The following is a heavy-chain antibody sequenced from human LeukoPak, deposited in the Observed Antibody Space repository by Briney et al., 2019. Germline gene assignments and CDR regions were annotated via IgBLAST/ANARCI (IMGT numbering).Heavy chain of an antibody. Sequence: GGSLRLSCAASGFTFSNAWMSWVRQAPGKGLEWVGRIKSKTDGGTTDYAAPVKGRFTISRDDSNNTLYLQMNSLKTEDTAVYYCTTHYDFWSGYLDYWGQGTLVTVSS. CDR3: TTHYDFWSGYLDY. CDR1: GFTFSNAW. CDR2: IKSKTDGGTT. V-gene: IGHV3-15*01. D-gene: IGHD3-3*01. J-gene: IGHJ4*02.